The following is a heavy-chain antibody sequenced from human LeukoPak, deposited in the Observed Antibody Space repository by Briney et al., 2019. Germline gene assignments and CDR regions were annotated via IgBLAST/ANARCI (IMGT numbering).Heavy chain of an antibody. CDR3: ARDRGTRKGFDY. Sequence: GGSLRLSCAASGFTFSSYSMNWVRQAPGKGLEWVSSISSSSSYIYYADSVKGRFTISRDNAKNSLYLQMNSLRAEDTAVYYCARDRGTRKGFDYWGQGTLVTVSS. J-gene: IGHJ4*02. CDR2: ISSSSSYI. CDR1: GFTFSSYS. D-gene: IGHD1-1*01. V-gene: IGHV3-21*01.